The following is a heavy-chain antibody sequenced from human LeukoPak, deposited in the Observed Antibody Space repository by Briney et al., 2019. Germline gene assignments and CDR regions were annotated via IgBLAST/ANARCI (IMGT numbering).Heavy chain of an antibody. V-gene: IGHV1-69*05. Sequence: SVKVSCKASGGTFSSYAISWVRQAPGQGLEWMGGIIPIFGTANYAQKFQGRGTITTDESTSTASMELSSLRSEDTAVYYCARAASMIGYCSGGSCYSLFDYWGQGTLVTVSS. CDR3: ARAASMIGYCSGGSCYSLFDY. J-gene: IGHJ4*02. D-gene: IGHD2-15*01. CDR2: IIPIFGTA. CDR1: GGTFSSYA.